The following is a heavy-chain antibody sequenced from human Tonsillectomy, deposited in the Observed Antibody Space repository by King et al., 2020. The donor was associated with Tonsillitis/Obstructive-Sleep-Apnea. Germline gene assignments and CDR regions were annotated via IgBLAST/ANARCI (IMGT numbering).Heavy chain of an antibody. Sequence: VQLVESGGGLVQPGGSLRLSCAASGFTFSSFWMSWVRQAPGKGLEWVANIKEDGSEKYHVDSVKGRFTISRDKDKNSLYLQINSLRAEDTAVYYCARVLDYSDSSGYRAFDIWGQGTMVTVSS. V-gene: IGHV3-7*03. J-gene: IGHJ3*02. CDR2: IKEDGSEK. D-gene: IGHD3-22*01. CDR1: GFTFSSFW. CDR3: ARVLDYSDSSGYRAFDI.